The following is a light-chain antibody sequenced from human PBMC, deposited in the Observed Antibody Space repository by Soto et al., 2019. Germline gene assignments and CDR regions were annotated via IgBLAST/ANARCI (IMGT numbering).Light chain of an antibody. J-gene: IGKJ4*01. CDR3: PQYGRAQVT. V-gene: IGKV3-20*01. Sequence: ENVLAQSPGTLSLSPGETLTLSCRASESVRVNSFAWYHQRPGQAPRLLIHGASNRATGVPERFRGSGSGTDFSLTISRVEPEDFGVYFCPQYGRAQVTFGAGTMVEIK. CDR2: GAS. CDR1: ESVRVNS.